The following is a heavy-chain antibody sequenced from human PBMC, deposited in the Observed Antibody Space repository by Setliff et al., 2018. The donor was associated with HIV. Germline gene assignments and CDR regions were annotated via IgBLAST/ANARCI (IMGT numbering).Heavy chain of an antibody. CDR1: GFDFSDYS. CDR2: ISSGSGFK. J-gene: IGHJ1*01. V-gene: IGHV3-21*06. D-gene: IGHD3-16*02. Sequence: LRLSCAASGFDFSDYSINWVRQAPGNGLEWVSSISSGSGFKYYADSVKGRFTISRDNAKNSLFLQMNSLRAEDTAVYYCARDSGPYYDYIWGTYRPIYFQHWGRGTLVTVSS. CDR3: ARDSGPYYDYIWGTYRPIYFQH.